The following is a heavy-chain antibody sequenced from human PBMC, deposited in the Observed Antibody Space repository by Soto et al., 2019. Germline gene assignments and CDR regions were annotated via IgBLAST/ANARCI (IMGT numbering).Heavy chain of an antibody. CDR3: AKKVNSGSGSQFFDY. D-gene: IGHD3-10*01. V-gene: IGHV3-23*01. Sequence: SLRLSCAASGFNFSTSGMSWVRQAPGKGLEWVSGFRSGGDDDTTYYADSVRGRFTISRDNSKNTLFLQMNSLRAGDTAIYYCAKKVNSGSGSQFFDYWGQGTLVTVSS. J-gene: IGHJ4*02. CDR1: GFNFSTSG. CDR2: FRSGGDDDTT.